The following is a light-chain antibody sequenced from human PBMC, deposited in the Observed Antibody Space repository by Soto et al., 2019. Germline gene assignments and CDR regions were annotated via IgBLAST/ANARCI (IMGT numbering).Light chain of an antibody. CDR3: QQSYSTPPDT. V-gene: IGKV1-39*01. J-gene: IGKJ2*01. CDR2: AAS. Sequence: DIQMTQSPSSLSASVGDGVTITCRASQSISKYLNWYQQKPGQAPNLLIYAASTLQSGVPSRFSGSGSGTDFTLTISSLQPEDFATYYCQQSYSTPPDTFGQGTKLEIK. CDR1: QSISKY.